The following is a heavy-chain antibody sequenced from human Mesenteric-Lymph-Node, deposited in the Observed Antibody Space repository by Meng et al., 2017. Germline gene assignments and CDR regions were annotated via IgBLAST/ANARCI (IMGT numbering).Heavy chain of an antibody. CDR3: ARDLSKQWLVLGAFDI. CDR1: GGSFSGYY. Sequence: SETLSLTCAVYGGSFSGYYWSWIRQPPGKGLEWIGEINHSGSTNYNPSLKSRVTISVDTSKNQFSLKLSSVTAADTAVYYCARDLSKQWLVLGAFDIWGQGTMVTVSS. V-gene: IGHV4-34*01. J-gene: IGHJ3*02. CDR2: INHSGST. D-gene: IGHD6-19*01.